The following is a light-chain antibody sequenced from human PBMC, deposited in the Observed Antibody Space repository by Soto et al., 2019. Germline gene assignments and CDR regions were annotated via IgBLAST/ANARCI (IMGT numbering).Light chain of an antibody. CDR1: QSVSSN. CDR2: GAS. CDR3: QHYNNGPPWT. J-gene: IGKJ1*01. Sequence: EIVMTQSPATLFVSPGERATLSCSASQSVSSNLAWYQQKPGQAPRLLIYGASTRATGIPARFSGSGSGTEFTLTISSLQSEDFAVYYCQHYNNGPPWTFGQGTKVEIK. V-gene: IGKV3-15*01.